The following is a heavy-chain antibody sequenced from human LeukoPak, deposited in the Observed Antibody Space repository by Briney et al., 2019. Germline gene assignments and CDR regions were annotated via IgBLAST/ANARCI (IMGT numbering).Heavy chain of an antibody. CDR2: IYYSGST. J-gene: IGHJ4*02. V-gene: IGHV4-59*08. CDR3: AGSAYYFFDF. Sequence: PSETLSLTCTVSGGSISDYYWNWIRQPPGKGLEWIGYIYYSGSTNYNPSLKSRVTISVDTSKNQFSLKLTSVTAADTAMYYCAGSAYYFFDFWGQGTLVTGSS. D-gene: IGHD2-15*01. CDR1: GGSISDYY.